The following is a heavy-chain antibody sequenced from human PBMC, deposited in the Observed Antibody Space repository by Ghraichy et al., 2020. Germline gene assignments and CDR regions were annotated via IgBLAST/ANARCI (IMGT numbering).Heavy chain of an antibody. CDR2: INFNSGGT. V-gene: IGHV1-2*02. Sequence: ASVKVSCKASEYTFTGYYIHWVRQAPGQGLEWMGWINFNSGGTDYSRKFQDRVTMTRDTSIRTVYMELSMLRSDDTAVYYCARSGYYWAFDYWGQGTLVTVSS. CDR1: EYTFTGYY. J-gene: IGHJ4*02. CDR3: ARSGYYWAFDY. D-gene: IGHD3-3*01.